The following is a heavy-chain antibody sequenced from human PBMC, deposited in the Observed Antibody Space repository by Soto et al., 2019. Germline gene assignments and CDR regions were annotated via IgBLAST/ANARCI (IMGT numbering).Heavy chain of an antibody. V-gene: IGHV4-34*01. J-gene: IGHJ3*02. D-gene: IGHD2-15*01. Sequence: TLFLTCAVYGGSFSGYYWSWIRQPPGKGLEWIGEINHSGSTNYNPSLKSRVTISVDTSKNQFSLKLSSVTAADTAVYYCARGSGFVVVVAATSDAFDIWGQGTMVTVS. CDR1: GGSFSGYY. CDR3: ARGSGFVVVVAATSDAFDI. CDR2: INHSGST.